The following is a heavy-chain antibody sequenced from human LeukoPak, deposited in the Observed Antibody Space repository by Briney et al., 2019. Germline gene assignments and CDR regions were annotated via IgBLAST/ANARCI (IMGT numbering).Heavy chain of an antibody. Sequence: GGSLRLSCAASGFTFSSYEMNWVRQAPGKGLEWVSYISSSGSTIYYADSVKGRFTISRDNAKNSLYLQMNSLRAEDTAVFYCARDRGGTDDFWSGYYTGYFDYWGQGTLVTVSS. V-gene: IGHV3-48*03. CDR1: GFTFSSYE. CDR2: ISSSGSTI. D-gene: IGHD3-3*01. CDR3: ARDRGGTDDFWSGYYTGYFDY. J-gene: IGHJ4*02.